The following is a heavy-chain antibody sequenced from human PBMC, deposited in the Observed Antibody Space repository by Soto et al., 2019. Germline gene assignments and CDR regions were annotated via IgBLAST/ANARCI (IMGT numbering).Heavy chain of an antibody. CDR3: ATEDFQRGFDY. CDR2: TYYRSKWYN. Sequence: SRTLSLTCAISGDSVSSNSAAWNWIRQSTSRGLEWLGRTYYRSKWYNDYAVSVKSRITINPDTSKNQFSLQLNSVTPEDTAVYYCATEDFQRGFDYWGQGTLVTVSS. D-gene: IGHD2-2*01. V-gene: IGHV6-1*01. J-gene: IGHJ4*02. CDR1: GDSVSSNSAA.